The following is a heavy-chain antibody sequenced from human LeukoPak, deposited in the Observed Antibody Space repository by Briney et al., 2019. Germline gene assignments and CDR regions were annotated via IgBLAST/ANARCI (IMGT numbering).Heavy chain of an antibody. V-gene: IGHV4-34*01. Sequence: PSETLSLTCAVHGGSFSGYYWSWIRQPPGKGLEWIGEINHSGSTNYNPSLKSRVTISVDTSKNQFSLKLSSVTAADTAVYYCARTRRVSDRGWFDPWGQGTLVTVSS. CDR2: INHSGST. CDR3: ARTRRVSDRGWFDP. D-gene: IGHD1-14*01. J-gene: IGHJ5*02. CDR1: GGSFSGYY.